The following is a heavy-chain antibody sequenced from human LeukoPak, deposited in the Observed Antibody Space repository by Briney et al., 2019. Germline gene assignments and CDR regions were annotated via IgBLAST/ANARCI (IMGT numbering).Heavy chain of an antibody. CDR3: ARGSDKFRDGYNFAPPFDY. D-gene: IGHD5-24*01. Sequence: GGSLRLSCAASGFTFSSYAVSWVRQAPGKGLEWVSAISGSGGSTYYADSVKGRFTISRDNAKNSLYLQMNSLRAGDTAVYYCARGSDKFRDGYNFAPPFDYWGQGTLVTVSS. V-gene: IGHV3-23*01. CDR2: ISGSGGST. CDR1: GFTFSSYA. J-gene: IGHJ4*02.